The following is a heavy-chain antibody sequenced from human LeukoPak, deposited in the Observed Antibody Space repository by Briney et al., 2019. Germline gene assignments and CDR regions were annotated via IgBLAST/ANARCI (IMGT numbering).Heavy chain of an antibody. Sequence: SVKVSCKASGDTFSSYAISWVRQAPGQGLEWMGGIIPIFGTANYAQKFQGRVTITADESTSTAYMELSSLRSEDTAVYYCARDPYQSRTNNWFDPWGQGTLVTVSS. CDR1: GDTFSSYA. CDR2: IIPIFGTA. J-gene: IGHJ5*02. V-gene: IGHV1-69*13. CDR3: ARDPYQSRTNNWFDP.